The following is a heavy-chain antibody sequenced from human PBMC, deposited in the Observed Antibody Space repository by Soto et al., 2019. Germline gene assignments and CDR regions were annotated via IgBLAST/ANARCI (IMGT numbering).Heavy chain of an antibody. Sequence: QVQLLESGPGLVKPSQTLSLTCSVSGDSISTVDYFWAWIRQPPGQALEYIGYIFKSATTYYNPSFRSRVAISLDTSKSQFSLNVTSVTAADTAVYFCARGLYCLTGRCFPNWFDSWGQGTLVTVSS. CDR1: GDSISTVDYF. V-gene: IGHV4-30-4*01. J-gene: IGHJ5*01. CDR3: ARGLYCLTGRCFPNWFDS. D-gene: IGHD7-27*01. CDR2: IFKSATT.